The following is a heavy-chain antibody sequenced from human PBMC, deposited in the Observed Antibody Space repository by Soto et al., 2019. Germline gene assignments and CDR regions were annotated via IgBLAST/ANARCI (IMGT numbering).Heavy chain of an antibody. D-gene: IGHD4-17*01. CDR2: INPIGGST. J-gene: IGHJ4*02. Sequence: ASVKVSCKASGYTFTSYYMHWVRQAPGQGLEWMGIINPIGGSTNYAQKFQGRVTMTRDTSTSTVYMELRSLRSEDTAVYYCARMTTVKNDPEYLGQGTLVTVS. CDR3: ARMTTVKNDPEY. V-gene: IGHV1-46*01. CDR1: GYTFTSYY.